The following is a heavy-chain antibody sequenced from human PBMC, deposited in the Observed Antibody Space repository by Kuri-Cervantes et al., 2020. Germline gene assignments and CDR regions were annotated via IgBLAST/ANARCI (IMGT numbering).Heavy chain of an antibody. D-gene: IGHD5-12*01. J-gene: IGHJ4*02. Sequence: GSLRLSCTVSGGSISSYYWSWIRQPPGKGLEWIGYIYYSGSTNYNPSFKSRVTISVDTSKNQFSLKLSSVTAADTAVYCCAREGLSGYALDSWGQGTLVTVSS. CDR1: GGSISSYY. CDR3: AREGLSGYALDS. V-gene: IGHV4-59*01. CDR2: IYYSGST.